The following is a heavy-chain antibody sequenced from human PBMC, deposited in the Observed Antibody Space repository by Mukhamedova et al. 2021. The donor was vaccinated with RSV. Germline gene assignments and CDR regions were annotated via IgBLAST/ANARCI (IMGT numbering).Heavy chain of an antibody. CDR3: ARDLGGSFHSDY. V-gene: IGHV1-2*02. D-gene: IGHD1-26*01. Sequence: EYMGWVNPNSGATNYAPKFQGRVAMTRDTSIRTAYMELNRLTSDDTAVYYCARDLGGSFHSDYWGQATLVTVSP. CDR2: VNPNSGAT. J-gene: IGHJ4*02.